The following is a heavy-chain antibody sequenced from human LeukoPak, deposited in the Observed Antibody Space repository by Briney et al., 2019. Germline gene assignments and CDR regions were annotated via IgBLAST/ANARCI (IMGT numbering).Heavy chain of an antibody. Sequence: PRGSLTLSWTVSGFTITSYGMDCVRQAPGKGLEWVAYTRDDASKTWYGGSVKGRFTISRDNSKNTLYLHMNCVRGEDTAMYYCANGGCRGRWCDSGAHWGQGTMVTVSS. CDR3: ANGGCRGRWCDSGAH. D-gene: IGHD2-15*01. CDR1: GFTITSYG. CDR2: TRDDASKT. J-gene: IGHJ3*01. V-gene: IGHV3-30*02.